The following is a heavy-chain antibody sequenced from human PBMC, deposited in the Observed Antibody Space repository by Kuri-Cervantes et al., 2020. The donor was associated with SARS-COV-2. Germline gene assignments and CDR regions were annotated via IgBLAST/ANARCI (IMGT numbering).Heavy chain of an antibody. D-gene: IGHD6-6*01. J-gene: IGHJ4*02. CDR2: LKSKSDGGTP. CDR1: GLTVNEAW. V-gene: IGHV3-15*01. Sequence: GESLKISCAVSGLTVNEAWMGWVRQAPGRGLEWVGRLKSKSDGGTPDYAAPVKGRFTISGDESKNTLNLQMNSLKTEDTALYYCTTDRAITVRPLFDSWGQGTSVTVSS. CDR3: TTDRAITVRPLFDS.